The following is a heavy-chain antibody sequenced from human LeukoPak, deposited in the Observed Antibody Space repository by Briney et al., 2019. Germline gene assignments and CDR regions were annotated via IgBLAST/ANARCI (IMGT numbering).Heavy chain of an antibody. CDR1: GGSISSYY. J-gene: IGHJ5*02. D-gene: IGHD1-26*01. CDR2: IYYSGST. V-gene: IGHV4-59*01. Sequence: PSETLSLTCTVSGGSISSYYWSWIRQPPGKGLEWIGYIYYSGSTNYSPSLKSRVTISVDTSKNQFSLKLSSVTAADTAVYYCARVPPARGPSGSFDPWGQGTLVTVSS. CDR3: ARVPPARGPSGSFDP.